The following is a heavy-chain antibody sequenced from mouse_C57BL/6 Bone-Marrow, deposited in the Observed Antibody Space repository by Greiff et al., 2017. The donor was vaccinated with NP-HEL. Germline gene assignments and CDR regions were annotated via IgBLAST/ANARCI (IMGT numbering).Heavy chain of an antibody. CDR3: ARGGYYGVGAY. Sequence: QVHVKQPGTELVKPGASVKLSCKASGYTFTSYWMHWVKQRPGQGLEWIGNINPSNGGTNYNEKFKSKATLTVDKSSSTAYMQLSSLTSEDSAVYYCARGGYYGVGAYWGQGTLVTVSA. CDR1: GYTFTSYW. CDR2: INPSNGGT. D-gene: IGHD1-1*01. J-gene: IGHJ3*01. V-gene: IGHV1-53*01.